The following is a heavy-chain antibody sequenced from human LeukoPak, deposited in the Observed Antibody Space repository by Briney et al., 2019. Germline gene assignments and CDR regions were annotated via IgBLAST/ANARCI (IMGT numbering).Heavy chain of an antibody. CDR1: GFTVSSNY. CDR2: IYSGGTT. CDR3: ARDLETDIYDAFDI. Sequence: GGSLRLSCAASGFTVSSNYMSWVRQAPGGGLEWVSVIYSGGTTYYADSVKGRFTISRDNSKNTLYLQMNSLRAEDTAVYYCARDLETDIYDAFDIWGQGTMVTVSS. D-gene: IGHD3-9*01. V-gene: IGHV3-66*01. J-gene: IGHJ3*02.